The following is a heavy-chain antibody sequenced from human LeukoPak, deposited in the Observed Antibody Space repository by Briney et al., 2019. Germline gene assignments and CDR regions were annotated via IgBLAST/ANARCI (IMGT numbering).Heavy chain of an antibody. CDR3: ARGPLASDH. J-gene: IGHJ4*02. V-gene: IGHV4-61*02. CDR1: GGSISSGSYY. Sequence: KSSETLSLTCTVSGGSISSGSYYWSWIRQPAGKGLEWIGRIYTSGSTNYNPSLKSRVTISVDTSKNQFSLKLSSVTAADTAVYYCARGPLASDHWGQGTLVTVSS. CDR2: IYTSGST. D-gene: IGHD6-6*01.